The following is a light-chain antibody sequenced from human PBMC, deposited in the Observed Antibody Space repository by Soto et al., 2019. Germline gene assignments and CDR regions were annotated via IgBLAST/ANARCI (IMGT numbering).Light chain of an antibody. CDR3: SSYPSTRTFYV. CDR2: EVN. J-gene: IGLJ1*01. CDR1: SSDVGSNNR. Sequence: QSALTQPPSVSGSPGQSVTISCTGTSSDVGSNNRVSWYQQPPGTAPKLMIYEVNNRPSGVPDRFSGSRSGNTASLTISGLQAEDEADYYCSSYPSTRTFYVFGTGTKLTVL. V-gene: IGLV2-18*02.